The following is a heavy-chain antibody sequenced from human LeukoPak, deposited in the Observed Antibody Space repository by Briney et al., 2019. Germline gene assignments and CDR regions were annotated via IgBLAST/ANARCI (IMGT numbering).Heavy chain of an antibody. CDR2: VYYSGST. J-gene: IGHJ4*02. V-gene: IGHV4-39*01. CDR1: GGSFSSSTYY. CDR3: ARQYYDSSGYYPWYFDY. Sequence: SETLSLTCSVSGGSFSSSTYYWGWSRQPPGKGLECIGSVYYSGSTYYNQSLKSRVTISVDTSKNQFSLKLTSVTAADTAVYYCARQYYDSSGYYPWYFDYWGQGTLVTVSS. D-gene: IGHD3-22*01.